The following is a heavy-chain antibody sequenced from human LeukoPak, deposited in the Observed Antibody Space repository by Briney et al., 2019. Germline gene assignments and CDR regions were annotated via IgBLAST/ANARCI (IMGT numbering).Heavy chain of an antibody. CDR3: ARGGWNYVFNS. V-gene: IGHV3-48*03. J-gene: IGHJ5*02. CDR1: GFTFNTYG. Sequence: GGSLRLSCAASGFTFNTYGMNWVRQAPGKGLEWVSYITSGGRTIYYADYVKGRFTISRDNAKNSLYLQMSSLRAEDTAVYYCARGGWNYVFNSWGQGTLVTVSS. D-gene: IGHD1-7*01. CDR2: ITSGGRTI.